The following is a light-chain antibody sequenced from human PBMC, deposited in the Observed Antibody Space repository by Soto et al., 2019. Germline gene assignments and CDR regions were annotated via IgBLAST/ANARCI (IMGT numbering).Light chain of an antibody. Sequence: DIQMTQSPSTLSASVGDRVTINCRASQSISTWLAWYQQKPGRAPNLLISDASRSESGVPSRFSGSGSGTDFTLTISSLQPDDFATYYCQQYNDHPWTFGQGTKVDIK. CDR2: DAS. CDR3: QQYNDHPWT. V-gene: IGKV1-5*01. CDR1: QSISTW. J-gene: IGKJ1*01.